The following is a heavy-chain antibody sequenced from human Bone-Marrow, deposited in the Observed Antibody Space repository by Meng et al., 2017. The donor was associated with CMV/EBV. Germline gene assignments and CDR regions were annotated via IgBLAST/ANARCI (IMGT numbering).Heavy chain of an antibody. D-gene: IGHD6-13*01. CDR3: ARDHRAQQLGRYGMDV. CDR1: GFSVSNNY. V-gene: IGHV3-21*01. Sequence: GGSLRLSCVASGFSVSNNYMTWVRQAPGKGLEWVSSISSSSSYIYYADSVKGRFTISRDNAKNSLYLQMNSLRAEDTAVYYCARDHRAQQLGRYGMDVWGQGTTVTVSS. CDR2: ISSSSSYI. J-gene: IGHJ6*02.